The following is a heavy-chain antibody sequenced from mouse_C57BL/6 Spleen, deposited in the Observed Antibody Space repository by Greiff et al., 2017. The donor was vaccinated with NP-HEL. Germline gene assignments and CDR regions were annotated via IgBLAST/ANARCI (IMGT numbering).Heavy chain of an antibody. CDR2: INPNNGGT. CDR1: GYTFTDYY. V-gene: IGHV1-26*01. D-gene: IGHD1-1*01. Sequence: VQLQQSGPELVKPGASVKISCKASGYTFTDYYMNWVKQSHGKSLEWIGDINPNNGGTSYNQKFKGKATLTVDKSSSTAYMELRSLTSEDSAVYYCARETLYYGSRRGYFDVWGTGTTVTVSS. CDR3: ARETLYYGSRRGYFDV. J-gene: IGHJ1*03.